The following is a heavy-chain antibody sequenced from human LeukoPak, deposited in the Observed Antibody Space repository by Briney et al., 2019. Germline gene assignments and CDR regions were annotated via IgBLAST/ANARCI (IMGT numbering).Heavy chain of an antibody. V-gene: IGHV4-34*01. CDR3: ARGSSSWFDY. J-gene: IGHJ4*02. CDR1: GGSFSGYY. Sequence: SETLSLTCAVYGGSFSGYYWSWIRQPPGKGLEWIGEINHSGSTNYNPSLKSRVTISVDTSKNQSSLKLSSVTAADTAVYYCARGSSSWFDYWGQGTLVTVSS. D-gene: IGHD6-13*01. CDR2: INHSGST.